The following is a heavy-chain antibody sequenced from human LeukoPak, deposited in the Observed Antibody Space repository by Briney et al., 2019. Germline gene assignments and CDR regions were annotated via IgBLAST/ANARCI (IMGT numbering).Heavy chain of an antibody. CDR3: ARGYSLFEY. Sequence: GGSLRLSCAASGFTFSSYEMNWVRQAPGKGLEWVSHISSSSNTIYYADSVKGRFTISRDNAKNSLYLQMNSLRAEDTAVYYCARGYSLFEYWGQGTLVTVSS. J-gene: IGHJ4*02. CDR1: GFTFSSYE. CDR2: ISSSSNTI. D-gene: IGHD6-13*01. V-gene: IGHV3-48*01.